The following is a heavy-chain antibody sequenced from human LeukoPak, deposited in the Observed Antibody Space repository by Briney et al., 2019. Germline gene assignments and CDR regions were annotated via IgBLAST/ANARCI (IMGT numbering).Heavy chain of an antibody. CDR1: GFTFSNHS. D-gene: IGHD3-22*01. CDR2: ISSSSSYI. J-gene: IGHJ4*02. CDR3: ARGIHYYDSSGYEFDY. Sequence: GGCLTLSCVASGFTFSNHSINWVRQAAGRGLGWVSSISSSSSYIYYADSVKGRFTISRDHAKHSLYLQMNSLRAEDTAVYYCARGIHYYDSSGYEFDYWGQGTLVTVSS. V-gene: IGHV3-21*01.